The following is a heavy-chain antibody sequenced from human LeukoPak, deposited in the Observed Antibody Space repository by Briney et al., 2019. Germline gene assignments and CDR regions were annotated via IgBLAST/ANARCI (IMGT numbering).Heavy chain of an antibody. CDR3: ARDSTKEYTSMAVYLDY. CDR1: GYTFTSYY. J-gene: IGHJ4*02. CDR2: INPSGGST. D-gene: IGHD2/OR15-2a*01. Sequence: ASVKVSCKASGYTFTSYYMHWVRQAPGQGLEWMGIINPSGGSTSYAQKFQGRVATTRDTSTSTVYMELSSLRSEDTAVYYCARDSTKEYTSMAVYLDYWGQGTLVTVSS. V-gene: IGHV1-46*01.